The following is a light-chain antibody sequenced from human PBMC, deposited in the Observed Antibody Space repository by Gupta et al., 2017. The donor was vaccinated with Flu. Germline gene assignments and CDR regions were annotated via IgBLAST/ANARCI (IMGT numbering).Light chain of an antibody. Sequence: QSALTQPASVSGSLGPSITISCTGTSSDVGAYNYVSWYQQHPGKAPKLMIYAVSYRPSGVSNRFSGSKSGNTASLTISGLQAEDEADYYCSSFTITSAYVFGTGTEVTVL. CDR3: SSFTITSAYV. CDR2: AVS. CDR1: SSDVGAYNY. V-gene: IGLV2-14*01. J-gene: IGLJ1*01.